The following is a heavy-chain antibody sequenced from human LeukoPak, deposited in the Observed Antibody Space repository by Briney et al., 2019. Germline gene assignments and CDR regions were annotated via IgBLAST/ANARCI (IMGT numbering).Heavy chain of an antibody. J-gene: IGHJ3*02. V-gene: IGHV3-21*01. CDR2: ISSSSSYI. D-gene: IGHD3-3*01. Sequence: GGSLRLSCAASGFTFGSYSMNWVRQAPGKGLEWVSSISSSSSYIYYADSVKGRFTISRDNAKNSLYLQMNSLRAEDTAVYYCARSSADVLRFLESGAFDIWGQGTMVTVSS. CDR1: GFTFGSYS. CDR3: ARSSADVLRFLESGAFDI.